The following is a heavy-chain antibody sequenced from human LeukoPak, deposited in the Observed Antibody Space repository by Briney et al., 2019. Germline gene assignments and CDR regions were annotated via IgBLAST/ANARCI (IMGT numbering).Heavy chain of an antibody. V-gene: IGHV4-34*01. CDR3: ARRLSYTDYGVDV. CDR1: GGSFSGYY. Sequence: ESSETLSLTCAVYGGSFSGYYWSWIRQPPGKGLEWIGEINHSGSTNYNPSLKSRVTISVDTSKNQCSLKLSSVTAADTAVYYCARRLSYTDYGVDVWGHGTTVTVSS. J-gene: IGHJ6*02. D-gene: IGHD1-26*01. CDR2: INHSGST.